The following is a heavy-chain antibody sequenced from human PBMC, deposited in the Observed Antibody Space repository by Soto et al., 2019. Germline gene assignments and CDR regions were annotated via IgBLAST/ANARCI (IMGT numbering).Heavy chain of an antibody. CDR3: ARGYSSSSPDYYYYYGMDV. CDR2: IIPIFGTA. D-gene: IGHD6-6*01. J-gene: IGHJ6*02. CDR1: GGTFSSYA. Sequence: SVKVSCKASGGTFSSYAISWVRQAPGQGLEWMGRIIPIFGTANYAQKFQGRVTITADESTSTAYMELSSLRSEDTAVYYCARGYSSSSPDYYYYYGMDVWGQGTTVTVSS. V-gene: IGHV1-69*13.